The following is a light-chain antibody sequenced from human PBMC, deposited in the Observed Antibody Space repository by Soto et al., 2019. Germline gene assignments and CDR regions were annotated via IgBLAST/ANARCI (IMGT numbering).Light chain of an antibody. V-gene: IGKV3-20*01. Sequence: IVLTQSPGTLSLSPGERATLSCRASQSVSSNFLAWYQQKPGQAPRLLIYGVSSRASGIPDRFFGSGSGTDFTLTISRLEPEDFAVYYCQQYGSSPRTFGQGTKVDIK. J-gene: IGKJ2*01. CDR3: QQYGSSPRT. CDR1: QSVSSNF. CDR2: GVS.